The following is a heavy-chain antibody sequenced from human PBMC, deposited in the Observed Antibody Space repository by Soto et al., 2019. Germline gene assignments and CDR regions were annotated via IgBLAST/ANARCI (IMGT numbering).Heavy chain of an antibody. CDR2: IYWDDDE. CDR1: GFSLNTDGEG. J-gene: IGHJ4*02. D-gene: IGHD3-10*01. CDR3: AHSRNLITEDAQVGDFDY. V-gene: IGHV2-5*02. Sequence: QITLKESGPTQVKPTQTLTLTCSFSGFSLNTDGEGVGWVRQPPGEALEWLELIYWDDDERYSPSLKTRLNITKDPSKNQVVLIMTNMDPVDTATYYCAHSRNLITEDAQVGDFDYWGQGTLVTVSS.